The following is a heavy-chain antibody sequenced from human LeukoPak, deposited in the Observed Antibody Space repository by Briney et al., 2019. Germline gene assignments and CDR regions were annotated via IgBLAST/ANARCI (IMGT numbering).Heavy chain of an antibody. Sequence: GESLKISCKGSGYSFTSYWIGWVRQTPGKGLEWMGIIYPGDSDTRYSPSFQGQVTISADKSISTAYLQWSSLKASDTAMYYCARYYGYCSGGSCYSTRLDYWGQGTLVTVSS. D-gene: IGHD2-15*01. V-gene: IGHV5-51*01. CDR2: IYPGDSDT. CDR1: GYSFTSYW. J-gene: IGHJ4*02. CDR3: ARYYGYCSGGSCYSTRLDY.